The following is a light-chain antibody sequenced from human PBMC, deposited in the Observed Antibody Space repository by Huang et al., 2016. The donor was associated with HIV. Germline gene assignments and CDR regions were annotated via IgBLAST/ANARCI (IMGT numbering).Light chain of an antibody. J-gene: IGKJ1*01. CDR3: QQGYSTPLT. CDR2: AAS. Sequence: DIQMTQSPSSLSASVGDRVTLTCRASQSISSHLNWFQQKEGEAPELLIYAASNLQNGVPSRFSASGSGTDFTLAINGLQPEDFATYYCQQGYSTPLTFGQGTKVEIK. CDR1: QSISSH. V-gene: IGKV1-39*01.